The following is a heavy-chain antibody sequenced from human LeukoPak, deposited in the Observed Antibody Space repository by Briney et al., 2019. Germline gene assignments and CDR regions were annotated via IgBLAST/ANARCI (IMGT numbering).Heavy chain of an antibody. J-gene: IGHJ3*02. CDR2: IYYSGST. V-gene: IGHV4-31*03. Sequence: SETLSLTCTVSGGSISSGGYYWSWIRQHPGKGLEWIGYIYYSGSTYYNPSLKSRVTISVDTSKNQFSLKLSSVTAADTAVYYCARAPYYYDSRFGAFDIWGQGTMVTVSS. CDR3: ARAPYYYDSRFGAFDI. CDR1: GGSISSGGYY. D-gene: IGHD3-22*01.